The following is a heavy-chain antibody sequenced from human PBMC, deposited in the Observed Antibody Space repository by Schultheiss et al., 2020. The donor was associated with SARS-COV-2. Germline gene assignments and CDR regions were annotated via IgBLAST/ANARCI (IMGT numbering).Heavy chain of an antibody. D-gene: IGHD5-18*01. Sequence: GGSLRLSCAASGFTVSSNYMSWIRQAPGKGLEWVSGISGSGVSTHYADSLKGRFTISRDNSKNTLYLQMNSLRAEDTAVYYCAKDLVSYSYGFSGMDVWGQGTTVTVSS. J-gene: IGHJ6*02. V-gene: IGHV3-23*01. CDR2: ISGSGVST. CDR3: AKDLVSYSYGFSGMDV. CDR1: GFTVSSNY.